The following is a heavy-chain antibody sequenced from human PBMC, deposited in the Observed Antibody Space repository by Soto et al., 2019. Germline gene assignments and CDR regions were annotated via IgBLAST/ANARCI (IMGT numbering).Heavy chain of an antibody. J-gene: IGHJ4*02. CDR2: IYYSGST. CDR1: GGSISSYY. V-gene: IGHV4-59*01. D-gene: IGHD3-10*01. Sequence: WETLSLTCTVSGGSISSYYWSWIRQPPGKGLEWIGYIYYSGSTNYNPSLKSRVAISVDTSKNQFSLKLSSVTAADTAVYYCASSYGSGSYYRAYFDYWGQGTLVTVSS. CDR3: ASSYGSGSYYRAYFDY.